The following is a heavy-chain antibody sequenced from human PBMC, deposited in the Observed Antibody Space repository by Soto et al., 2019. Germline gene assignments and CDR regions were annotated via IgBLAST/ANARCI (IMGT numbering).Heavy chain of an antibody. CDR1: GFTFSSYT. CDR3: AKDRDFLWCYGMDV. Sequence: EVQLLESGGGLVQPGGSLRLSCAASGFTFSSYTMSWVRQAPGKGLEWVSAISGSGGSTYYADPVKGRLTISRDNSKNTLYLQMNSLRAEDTAVYYCAKDRDFLWCYGMDVWGRGTTVTVSS. J-gene: IGHJ6*02. D-gene: IGHD3-3*01. CDR2: ISGSGGST. V-gene: IGHV3-23*01.